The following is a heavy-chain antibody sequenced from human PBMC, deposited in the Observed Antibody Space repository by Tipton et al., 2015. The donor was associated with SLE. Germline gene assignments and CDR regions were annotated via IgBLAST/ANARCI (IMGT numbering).Heavy chain of an antibody. CDR2: IWYDGGNK. Sequence: SLRLSCAASGFTFSSYGMHWVRQAPGKGLEWVAVIWYDGGNKYYADSVKGRFTISRDNSKNTLYLQMNSLRAEDTVVYYCAKDDGSYHYYGMDVWGQGTTVTVSS. D-gene: IGHD1-26*01. CDR1: GFTFSSYG. J-gene: IGHJ6*02. V-gene: IGHV3-30*18. CDR3: AKDDGSYHYYGMDV.